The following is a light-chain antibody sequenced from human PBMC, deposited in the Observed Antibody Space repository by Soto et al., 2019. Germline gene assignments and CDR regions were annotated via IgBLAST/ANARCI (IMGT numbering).Light chain of an antibody. CDR3: SLYTNSNTWV. V-gene: IGLV2-18*01. Sequence: QSALTQPPSVSGSPGQSVTISCTGTSNDIGSYNRVSWYQQPPGTAPKLIIYQVSNRPSGVPDRFSGSKSGNTASLTISGLQAEDEADYYCSLYTNSNTWVFGGGTKVTVL. CDR1: SNDIGSYNR. J-gene: IGLJ3*02. CDR2: QVS.